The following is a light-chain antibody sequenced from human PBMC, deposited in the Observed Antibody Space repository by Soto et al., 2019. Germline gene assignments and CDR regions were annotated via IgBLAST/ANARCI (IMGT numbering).Light chain of an antibody. Sequence: QSALTQPASVSGSPGQSITISCTGTSSDIGGYNFVSWYQQYPGKAPKLMIYDVTNRPSGVSNRFSGSKSGKTASLTISGLRAEDEADYYCSSYTSNSTRVFGTGTKLTVL. CDR1: SSDIGGYNF. J-gene: IGLJ1*01. CDR3: SSYTSNSTRV. V-gene: IGLV2-14*01. CDR2: DVT.